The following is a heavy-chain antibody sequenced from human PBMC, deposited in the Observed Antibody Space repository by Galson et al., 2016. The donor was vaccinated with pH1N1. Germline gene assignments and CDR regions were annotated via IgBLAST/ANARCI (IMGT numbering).Heavy chain of an antibody. CDR1: GGTFRNSA. Sequence: SCKASGGTFRNSAVSWVRQAPGQGLEWMGGIIPIFGTTKYAQKIQGRVTITADQLTSTSYMELSSLRSEDTAVYYCASPAMVRGVVYYHFGMDIWGQGTTVTVSS. CDR3: ASPAMVRGVVYYHFGMDI. CDR2: IIPIFGTT. V-gene: IGHV1-69*01. D-gene: IGHD3-10*01. J-gene: IGHJ6*02.